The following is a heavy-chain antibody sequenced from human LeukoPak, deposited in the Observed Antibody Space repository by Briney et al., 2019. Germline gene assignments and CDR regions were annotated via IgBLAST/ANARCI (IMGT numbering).Heavy chain of an antibody. J-gene: IGHJ5*02. CDR2: IKEDGGEK. CDR1: GFTFSNYW. V-gene: IGHV3-7*03. Sequence: GGSLRLSCAASGFTFSNYWMTWVRQAPGKGLEWVAHIKEDGGEKHYVDPVKGRFTISRDNSKNTLYLQMNSLRAEDTAVYYCAKSRGRDPSWFDPWGQGTLVTVSS. CDR3: AKSRGRDPSWFDP. D-gene: IGHD3-10*01.